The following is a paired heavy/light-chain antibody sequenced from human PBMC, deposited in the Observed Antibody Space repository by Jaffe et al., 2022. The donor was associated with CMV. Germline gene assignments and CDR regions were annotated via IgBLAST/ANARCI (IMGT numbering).Light chain of an antibody. CDR1: SSDVGGHHY. J-gene: IGLJ2*01. Sequence: HSVLTQPASVSGSPGQSITISCTGTSSDVGGHHYVSWYQQLPGQAPRLIIYDVINRASGVSDRFSGSKSGITASLTISSLQAEDESVYICCSYTTGTTPYVVFGGGTRVTVL. CDR2: DVI. V-gene: IGLV2-14*03. CDR3: CSYTTGTTPYVV.
Heavy chain of an antibody. CDR2: ISAKSHNI. D-gene: IGHD2-21*01. V-gene: IGHV3-48*02. J-gene: IGHJ4*02. CDR1: GFDFDNYA. Sequence: EVQLVESGGFLVRPGGSLRLSCAASGFDFDNYAMNWVRQAPGKGLEWVSHISAKSHNIYYADSVRGRFTISRDNAKNSLYLQMDSLRDEDTALYYCVRDFETLAVRIPADHWGQGTLVTVSS. CDR3: VRDFETLAVRIPADH.